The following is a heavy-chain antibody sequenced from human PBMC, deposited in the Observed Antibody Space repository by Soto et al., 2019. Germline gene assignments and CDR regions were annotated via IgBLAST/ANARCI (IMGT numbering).Heavy chain of an antibody. CDR3: AHRRLGDTIRDYHGLDV. V-gene: IGHV2-5*01. CDR2: VHWNDDK. D-gene: IGHD3-10*01. Sequence: QITLKEAGPTLVKPTQTLTLTCTFSGFSLSTTGEGVFWIRQPPGKAPEWLALVHWNDDKRYSPSMRPRLTIRKDTSRNQLVLSLTNLDPVDTGTYYCAHRRLGDTIRDYHGLDVWVQATTVIVSS. J-gene: IGHJ6*02. CDR1: GFSLSTTGEG.